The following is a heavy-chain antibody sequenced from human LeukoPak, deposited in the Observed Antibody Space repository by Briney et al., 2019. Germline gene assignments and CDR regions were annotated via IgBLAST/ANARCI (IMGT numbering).Heavy chain of an antibody. D-gene: IGHD5-18*01. CDR1: GFSLSSYG. Sequence: GGSLRLSCEASGFSLSSYGMHWVRQAPGKGLEWVAVISYDGSDEYYADSVKGRFTISRDNSKNTLYLQMNSLRAEDTAVYYCAKGYSYLDYWGQGTLVTVSS. CDR2: ISYDGSDE. J-gene: IGHJ4*02. V-gene: IGHV3-30*18. CDR3: AKGYSYLDY.